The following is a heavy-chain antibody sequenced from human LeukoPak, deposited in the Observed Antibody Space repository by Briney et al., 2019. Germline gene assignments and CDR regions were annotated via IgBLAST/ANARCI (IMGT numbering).Heavy chain of an antibody. V-gene: IGHV4-59*01. CDR1: GGSISRYY. CDR3: ARAGGSYYPIMYNWFDP. Sequence: PSGTLSLTCTVSGGSISRYYWSWIRQPPGKGLEWIGYIYYSGSTNYNPSLKSRVTISVDTSKNQFSLKLSSVTAADTAVYYCARAGGSYYPIMYNWFDPWGQGTLVTVSS. D-gene: IGHD3-10*01. J-gene: IGHJ5*02. CDR2: IYYSGST.